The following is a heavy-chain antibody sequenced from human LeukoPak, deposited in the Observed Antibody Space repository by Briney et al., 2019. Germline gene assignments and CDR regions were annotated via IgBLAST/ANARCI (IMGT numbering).Heavy chain of an antibody. J-gene: IGHJ6*02. CDR1: GGSFSGYY. D-gene: IGHD3-10*01. Sequence: PSETLSLTCAVYGGSFSGYYWSWIRQPPGKGLEWIGEIKHSGSTNYNPSLKSRVTISVDTSKNQFSLELSSVTAADTAVYYCARRGSGSSYAGHYYYYGIDVWGQGTTVTVSS. V-gene: IGHV4-34*01. CDR3: ARRGSGSSYAGHYYYYGIDV. CDR2: IKHSGST.